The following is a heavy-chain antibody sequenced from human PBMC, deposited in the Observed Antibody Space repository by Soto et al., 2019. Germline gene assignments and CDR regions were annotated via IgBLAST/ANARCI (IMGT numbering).Heavy chain of an antibody. CDR3: ARSMNYYDSSGYYQRGGAFDI. Sequence: QVQLVQSGAEVQKPGSSVKVSCKASGGTFSSYAISWVRQAPGQGLEWMGGIIPIFGTANYAQKFQGRVTITADESTSTAYMELSSLRSEDTAVYYCARSMNYYDSSGYYQRGGAFDIWGQGTMVTVSS. J-gene: IGHJ3*02. V-gene: IGHV1-69*01. CDR1: GGTFSSYA. D-gene: IGHD3-22*01. CDR2: IIPIFGTA.